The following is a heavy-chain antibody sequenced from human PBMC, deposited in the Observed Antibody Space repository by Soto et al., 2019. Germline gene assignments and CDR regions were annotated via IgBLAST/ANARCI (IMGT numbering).Heavy chain of an antibody. CDR1: GGSISSGGYY. J-gene: IGHJ4*02. CDR3: ARFEGITMVRGVITV. Sequence: QVQLQESGPGLVKPSQTLSLTCTVSGGSISSGGYYWSWIRQHPGKGLEWTGYIYYSGSTYYNPSLKRRVTISVDTSKNQFSLKLSSVTAADTAVYYCARFEGITMVRGVITVWGQGTLVTVSS. D-gene: IGHD3-10*01. CDR2: IYYSGST. V-gene: IGHV4-31*03.